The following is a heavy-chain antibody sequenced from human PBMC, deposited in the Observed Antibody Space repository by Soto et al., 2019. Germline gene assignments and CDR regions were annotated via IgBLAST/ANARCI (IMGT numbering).Heavy chain of an antibody. D-gene: IGHD2-21*02. V-gene: IGHV1-69*01. CDR2: IIPIFGTA. CDR3: GRYATGSVLGVTRTYFFGMDV. CDR1: GGTFSSYA. Sequence: QVQLVQSGAEVKKPGSSVKVSCKASGGTFSSYAISWVRQAPGQGLEWMGGIIPIFGTANYAQKFQGRVTITADESTSTAYMELSSLRSEDTGVYYCGRYATGSVLGVTRTYFFGMDVWGQGTTVTVSS. J-gene: IGHJ6*02.